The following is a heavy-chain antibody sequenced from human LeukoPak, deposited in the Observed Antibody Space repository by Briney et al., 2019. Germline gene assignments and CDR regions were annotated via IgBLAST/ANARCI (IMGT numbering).Heavy chain of an antibody. J-gene: IGHJ6*02. CDR3: ARGPHRSSTSRAYYYYGMDV. CDR2: IIPIFGTA. V-gene: IGHV1-69*01. D-gene: IGHD2-2*01. Sequence: SVKVSCKASGGTFSSYAISWVRQAPGQGLEWMGGIIPIFGTANYAQKFQGRVTITADESTSTAYMELSSLRSEDTAVYYCARGPHRSSTSRAYYYYGMDVWGQGTTVTASS. CDR1: GGTFSSYA.